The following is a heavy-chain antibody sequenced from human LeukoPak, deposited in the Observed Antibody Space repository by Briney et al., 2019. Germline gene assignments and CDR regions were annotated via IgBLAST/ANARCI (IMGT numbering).Heavy chain of an antibody. J-gene: IGHJ4*02. CDR1: GFTFSSYA. CDR2: NSGSGSET. V-gene: IGHV3-23*01. D-gene: IGHD2-2*02. Sequence: GGSLRLSCAASGFTFSSYAMGWVRQAPGKGLEWVSVNSGSGSETFYGASVKGRFTISRDISKNTLILQMNSLRVEDTAVYYCARGRYTSSYTASDHWGQGTLVTVSS. CDR3: ARGRYTSSYTASDH.